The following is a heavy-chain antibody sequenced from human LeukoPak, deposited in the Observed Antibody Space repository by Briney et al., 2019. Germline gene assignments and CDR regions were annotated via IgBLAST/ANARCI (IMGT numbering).Heavy chain of an antibody. D-gene: IGHD3-22*01. Sequence: KPSQTLSLTCTVSGGSISSGSYYWSSIRQPAGKGLEWIGRIYTSGRTNYNPSLKSRVTISVDTSKNQFSLKLSSVTAADTAVYYWAREDSSGYYAWFDPWGQGTLVTVSS. CDR1: GGSISSGSYY. CDR2: IYTSGRT. V-gene: IGHV4-61*02. CDR3: AREDSSGYYAWFDP. J-gene: IGHJ5*02.